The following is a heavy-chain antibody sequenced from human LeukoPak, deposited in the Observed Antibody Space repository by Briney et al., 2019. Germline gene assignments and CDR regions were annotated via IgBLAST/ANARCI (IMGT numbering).Heavy chain of an antibody. CDR1: GGSISSSSYY. CDR2: IYYSGST. J-gene: IGHJ6*03. D-gene: IGHD5-18*01. V-gene: IGHV4-39*01. Sequence: PSETLSLTCTVSGGSISSSSYYWGWIRQPPGKGLEWIGSIYYSGSTYYNPSLKSRVTISVDTSKNQFSLKLSSVTAADTAVYYCARLKPIHRGYSYGTPHGYYYYMDVWGKGTTVTISS. CDR3: ARLKPIHRGYSYGTPHGYYYYMDV.